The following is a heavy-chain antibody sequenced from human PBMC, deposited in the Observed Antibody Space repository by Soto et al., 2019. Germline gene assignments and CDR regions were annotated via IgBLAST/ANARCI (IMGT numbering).Heavy chain of an antibody. CDR3: ARTLRRGPPFGY. J-gene: IGHJ4*02. CDR2: IYYSGST. Sequence: QVQLQESGPGLVKPSQTLSLTCTVSGGSISSDDYYWSWIRQPPGKGLECIGYIYYSGSTYYNPSLKSRVTISVDTSKHQFSLKLSSVTAADTAVYYCARTLRRGPPFGYWGQGTLVTVSS. D-gene: IGHD3-10*01. CDR1: GGSISSDDYY. V-gene: IGHV4-30-4*01.